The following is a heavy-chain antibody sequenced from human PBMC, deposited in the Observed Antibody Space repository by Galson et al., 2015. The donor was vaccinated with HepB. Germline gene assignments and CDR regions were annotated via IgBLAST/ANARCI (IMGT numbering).Heavy chain of an antibody. CDR1: GFTFSSYE. Sequence: SLRLSCAASGFTFSSYEMNWVRQAPGKGLEWVSYISSSGSTIYYADSVKGRFTISRDNAKNSLYLQMNSLRAEDTAVYYCASSLTRDAFDIWGQGTMVTVSS. V-gene: IGHV3-48*03. CDR3: ASSLTRDAFDI. CDR2: ISSSGSTI. J-gene: IGHJ3*02. D-gene: IGHD3-16*02.